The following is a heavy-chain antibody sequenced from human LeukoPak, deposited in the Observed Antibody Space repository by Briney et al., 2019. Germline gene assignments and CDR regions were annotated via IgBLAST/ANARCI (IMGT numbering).Heavy chain of an antibody. Sequence: SETLSLTCSVSGGSISSYYWSWIRQPAGKGLEWIGRIYTSGSTNYNPSLKSRVTMSVDTSKNQFSLKLSSVTAADTAVYYCATGGYSYGYGAYYYYGMDVWGQGTTVTVSS. V-gene: IGHV4-4*07. D-gene: IGHD5-18*01. CDR1: GGSISSYY. CDR3: ATGGYSYGYGAYYYYGMDV. J-gene: IGHJ6*02. CDR2: IYTSGST.